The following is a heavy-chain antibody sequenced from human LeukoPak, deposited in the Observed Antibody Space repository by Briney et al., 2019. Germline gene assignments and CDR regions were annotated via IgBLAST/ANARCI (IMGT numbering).Heavy chain of an antibody. CDR1: GFSLSTSGVG. CDR2: IYWDDDK. J-gene: IGHJ6*03. Sequence: SGLTLVKPTQTLTLTCTFSGFSLSTSGVGVGWIRQPPGKALERLALIYWDDDKRYSPSLKSRLTITKDTSKNQVVLTMTNMDPVDTATYYCAHRRITMTMDVWGKGTTVTVSS. V-gene: IGHV2-5*02. D-gene: IGHD3-22*01. CDR3: AHRRITMTMDV.